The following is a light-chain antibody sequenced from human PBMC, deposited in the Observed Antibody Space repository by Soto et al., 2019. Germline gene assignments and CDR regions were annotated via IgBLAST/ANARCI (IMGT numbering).Light chain of an antibody. V-gene: IGKV3-15*01. Sequence: EVVMTQSPATLSVSPGERATLSCRASQSVRSNFAWYQQKPGQAPRLLIYGASTRATGIPARFSGSGSGTEFTLTISSLQSEDFAVYYCQQYNNWPPTFGQGTKVDIK. CDR1: QSVRSN. CDR2: GAS. CDR3: QQYNNWPPT. J-gene: IGKJ1*01.